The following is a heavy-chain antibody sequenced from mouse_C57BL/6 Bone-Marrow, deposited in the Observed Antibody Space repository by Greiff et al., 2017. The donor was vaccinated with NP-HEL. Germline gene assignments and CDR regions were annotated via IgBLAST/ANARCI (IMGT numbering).Heavy chain of an antibody. D-gene: IGHD1-1*01. CDR3: ARRGYYDGSSYWYFDV. V-gene: IGHV1-53*01. CDR2: INPSNGGT. Sequence: QVQLQQPGTELVKPGASVKLSCKASGYTFTSYWMHWVKQRPGQGLEWIGNINPSNGGTNYNEKFKSKATLTVDKSSSTAYMQLSSLTSEDSAVYYCARRGYYDGSSYWYFDVWGTGTTVTVSS. CDR1: GYTFTSYW. J-gene: IGHJ1*03.